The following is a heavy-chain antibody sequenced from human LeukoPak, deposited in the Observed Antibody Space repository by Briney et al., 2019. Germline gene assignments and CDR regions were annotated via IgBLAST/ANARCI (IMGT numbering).Heavy chain of an antibody. Sequence: ASVKVSCKASGYTFTGYYMHWVRQAPGQGLEWMGWINPNSGGTNYAQKFQGRVTMTRGTSISTAYMELSRLRSDDTAVYYCARFSSSWPYYFDYWGQGTLVTVSS. J-gene: IGHJ4*02. CDR2: INPNSGGT. CDR3: ARFSSSWPYYFDY. D-gene: IGHD6-13*01. CDR1: GYTFTGYY. V-gene: IGHV1-2*02.